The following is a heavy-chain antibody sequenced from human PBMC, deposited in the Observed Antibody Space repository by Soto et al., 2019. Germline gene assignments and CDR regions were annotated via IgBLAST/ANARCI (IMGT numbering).Heavy chain of an antibody. CDR2: ISGSGGST. D-gene: IGHD3-3*01. V-gene: IGHV3-23*01. Sequence: PGGSLRLSCAASGFTFSSYAMSWVRQAPGKGLEWVSAISGSGGSTYYADSVKGRFTISRDNSKNTLYLQMNSLRAEDTAVYYCAKGVLRFLEWLLSYYTEVWGKGTTVTVSS. CDR3: AKGVLRFLEWLLSYYTEV. CDR1: GFTFSSYA. J-gene: IGHJ6*03.